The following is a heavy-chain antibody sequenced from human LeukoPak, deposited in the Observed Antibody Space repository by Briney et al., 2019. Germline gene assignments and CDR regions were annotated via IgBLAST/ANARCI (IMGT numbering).Heavy chain of an antibody. CDR3: VGHYYDSSGYLSFDY. Sequence: SQTLSLTCAISGDSVSSNSAAWNWIRQSPSRGLEWLGRTNYRSKWYNDYAVSVKSRITINPDTSKSQFSLQLNSVTPEDTAVYYCVGHYYDSSGYLSFDYWGQGTLVTVSS. J-gene: IGHJ4*02. CDR2: TNYRSKWYN. V-gene: IGHV6-1*01. D-gene: IGHD3-22*01. CDR1: GDSVSSNSAA.